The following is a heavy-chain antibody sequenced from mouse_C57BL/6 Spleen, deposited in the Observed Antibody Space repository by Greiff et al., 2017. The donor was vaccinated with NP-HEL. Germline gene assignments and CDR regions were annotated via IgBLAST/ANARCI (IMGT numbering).Heavy chain of an antibody. CDR3: TRVGKTTWFAY. CDR1: GFTFSSYA. CDR2: ISSGGDYI. V-gene: IGHV5-9-1*02. Sequence: DVMLVESGEGLVKPGGSLKLSCAASGFTFSSYAMSWVRQTPEKRLEWVAYISSGGDYIYYVDTVKGRFTISRDNARNTLYLQMSSLKSEDTAMYYCTRVGKTTWFAYWGQGTLVTVSA. J-gene: IGHJ3*01.